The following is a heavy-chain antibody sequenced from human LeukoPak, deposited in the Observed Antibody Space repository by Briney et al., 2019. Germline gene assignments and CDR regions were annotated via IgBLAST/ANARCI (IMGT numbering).Heavy chain of an antibody. D-gene: IGHD6-19*01. CDR1: GYTFTSYY. CDR2: INPSGGST. J-gene: IGHJ6*03. CDR3: ARAGPGYSSGWSFYCMDV. V-gene: IGHV1-46*01. Sequence: GASVKVSCKASGYTFTSYYMHWVRQAPGQGLEWMGIINPSGGSTSYAQKFQGRVTITADESTSTAYMELSSLRSEDTAVYYCARAGPGYSSGWSFYCMDVWGKGTTVTVSS.